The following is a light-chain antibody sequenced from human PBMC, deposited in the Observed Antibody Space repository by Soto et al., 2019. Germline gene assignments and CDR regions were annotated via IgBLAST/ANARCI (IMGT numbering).Light chain of an antibody. V-gene: IGLV2-14*01. CDR3: TSYTIKTTYV. J-gene: IGLJ1*01. CDR1: SVDVGGYNY. CDR2: EVS. Sequence: QSVLTQPASVSGPLGQSITISCTGTSVDVGGYNYVSWYQHHPGKAPRLLIFEVSNRPSGVSNRFSGSKSGNTASLTISGLQAEDEADYYCTSYTIKTTYVFGTGTKVTVL.